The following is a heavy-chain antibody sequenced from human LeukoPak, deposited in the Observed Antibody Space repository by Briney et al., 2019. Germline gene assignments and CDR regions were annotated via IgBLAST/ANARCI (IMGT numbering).Heavy chain of an antibody. D-gene: IGHD1-1*01. Sequence: RGSLRLSCADSQYTFNGSWMHWVRQAPGKGLEWVANMVPTVGQKRYVDSVKGRFTISKDNPGASLYLDMHSLRAEDTAIYYCAIWTSGNYWGQGTLVTVPS. CDR2: MVPTVGQK. CDR3: AIWTSGNY. J-gene: IGHJ4*02. V-gene: IGHV3-7*01. CDR1: QYTFNGSW.